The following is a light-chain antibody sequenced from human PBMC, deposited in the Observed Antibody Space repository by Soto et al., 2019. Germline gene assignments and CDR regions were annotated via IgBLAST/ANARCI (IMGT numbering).Light chain of an antibody. CDR2: KAS. V-gene: IGKV1-5*03. Sequence: DIQMTQSPSTLSGSVGDRLTITCRASQTISSWLAWYQQKQGKXPKXXIYKASTLKSGVPSRFSGSGSGTELTITISSLQPDDFETYYGQHYNSYSEAFGQGTKVDIK. J-gene: IGKJ1*01. CDR1: QTISSW. CDR3: QHYNSYSEA.